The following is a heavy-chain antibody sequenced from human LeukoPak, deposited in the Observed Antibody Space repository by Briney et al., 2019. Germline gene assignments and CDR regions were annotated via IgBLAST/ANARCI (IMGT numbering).Heavy chain of an antibody. CDR1: GSTFSRYS. CDR2: ISSSSRTK. V-gene: IGHV3-48*01. D-gene: IGHD4-17*01. J-gene: IGHJ2*01. Sequence: GGSLRLSCAASGSTFSRYSMNWVRQAPGKGLEWVSYISSSSRTKYYADSVKGRFTISRDNAKNSLYLQMSSLRAEDTAVYYCARRGGYGDSYWYFDLWGRGTLVTVSS. CDR3: ARRGGYGDSYWYFDL.